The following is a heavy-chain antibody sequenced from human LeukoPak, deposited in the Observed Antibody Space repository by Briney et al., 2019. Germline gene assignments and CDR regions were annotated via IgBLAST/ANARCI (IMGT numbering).Heavy chain of an antibody. CDR2: INPNSGGT. Sequence: ASVKVSCKASGYTFTGYYRHWVRQAPGQGLEWMGWINPNSGGTNYAQNFQGRVTMTRDTSINTAYMELSSLRSDDTAVYYCARDSRGPHDYWGQGTLVTVSS. V-gene: IGHV1-2*02. D-gene: IGHD1-26*01. J-gene: IGHJ4*02. CDR3: ARDSRGPHDY. CDR1: GYTFTGYY.